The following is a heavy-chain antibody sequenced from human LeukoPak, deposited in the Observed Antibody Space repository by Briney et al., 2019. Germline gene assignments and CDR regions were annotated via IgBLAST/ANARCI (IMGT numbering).Heavy chain of an antibody. V-gene: IGHV4-38-2*02. D-gene: IGHD2-2*02. CDR1: GYSISSGYY. CDR2: IYHSGST. J-gene: IGHJ5*02. Sequence: SETLSLTCTVSGYSISSGYYWGWIRQPPGKGLEWIGSIYHSGSTYYNPSLKGRVTISVDTSKNQFSLKLSSVTAADTAVYYCARDPCSSTSCYTWWFDPGGQGTLVTVS. CDR3: ARDPCSSTSCYTWWFDP.